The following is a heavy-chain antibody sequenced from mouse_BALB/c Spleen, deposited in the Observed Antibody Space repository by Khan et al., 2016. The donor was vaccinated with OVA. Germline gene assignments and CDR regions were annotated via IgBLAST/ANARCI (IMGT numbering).Heavy chain of an antibody. Sequence: EVQLQQSGAELVKPGASVKLSCSASGFNIKDTYIHWLKQRPEQGLEWIGRIDPPNDDSKYGPKFQAKATLTADTSSNTAYLQLSSLTSEDTAVYYCATPYGNPLAVWGQGTLVSVSA. J-gene: IGHJ3*01. V-gene: IGHV14-3*02. D-gene: IGHD2-1*01. CDR3: ATPYGNPLAV. CDR1: GFNIKDTY. CDR2: IDPPNDDS.